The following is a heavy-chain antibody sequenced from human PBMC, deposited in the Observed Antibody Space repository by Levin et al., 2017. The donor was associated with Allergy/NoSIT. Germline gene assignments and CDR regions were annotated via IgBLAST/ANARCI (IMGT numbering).Heavy chain of an antibody. CDR1: GFTFSSYS. CDR3: ARVFCVVVVVAAVLGEPRRNWFDP. V-gene: IGHV3-21*01. CDR2: ISSSSSYI. Sequence: GGSLRLSCAASGFTFSSYSTNWVRQAPGKGLEWVSSISSSSSYIYYADSVKGRFTISRDNAKNSLYLQMNSLRAEDTAVYYCARVFCVVVVVAAVLGEPRRNWFDPWGQGTLVTVSS. D-gene: IGHD2-15*01. J-gene: IGHJ5*02.